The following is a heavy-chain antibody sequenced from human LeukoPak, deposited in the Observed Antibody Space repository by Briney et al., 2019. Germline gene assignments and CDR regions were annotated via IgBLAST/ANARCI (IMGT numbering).Heavy chain of an antibody. D-gene: IGHD3-10*01. J-gene: IGHJ4*02. CDR3: ASLSMVRGVSIDY. Sequence: GGSLRLSCAASGFTFSSYSMNWVRQAPGKGLEWVSYISSSSSTIYYADSVKGRFTISRDNAKNSLYLQMNSLRDEDTAVYYCASLSMVRGVSIDYWGQGTLVTVSS. CDR1: GFTFSSYS. V-gene: IGHV3-48*02. CDR2: ISSSSSTI.